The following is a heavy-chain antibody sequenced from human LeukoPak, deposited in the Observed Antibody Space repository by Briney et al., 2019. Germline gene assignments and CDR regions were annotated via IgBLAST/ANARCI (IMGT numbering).Heavy chain of an antibody. CDR2: IYYSGST. J-gene: IGHJ6*03. CDR1: DGSISSYY. CDR3: ARDTVAVAGTQNSYYYMDV. Sequence: SETLSLTCTVSDGSISSYYWSWIRQPPGKGLEWIGYIYYSGSTNYNPSLKSRVTISVDTSKNQFSLKLSSVTAADTAVYYCARDTVAVAGTQNSYYYMDVWGKGTTVTVSS. V-gene: IGHV4-59*12. D-gene: IGHD6-19*01.